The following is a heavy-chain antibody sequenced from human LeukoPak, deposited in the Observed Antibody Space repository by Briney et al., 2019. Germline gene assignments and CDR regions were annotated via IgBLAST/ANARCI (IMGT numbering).Heavy chain of an antibody. D-gene: IGHD3-22*01. J-gene: IGHJ5*02. Sequence: SETLSLTCTVSGSSISSYYWSWIRQPAGKGLEWIGRIYTSGSTNYNPSLKSRVTISVDKSKNQFSLKLSSVTAADTAVYYCARSYYSSGYYYDPWGQGTLVTVSS. CDR3: ARSYYSSGYYYDP. V-gene: IGHV4-4*07. CDR1: GSSISSYY. CDR2: IYTSGST.